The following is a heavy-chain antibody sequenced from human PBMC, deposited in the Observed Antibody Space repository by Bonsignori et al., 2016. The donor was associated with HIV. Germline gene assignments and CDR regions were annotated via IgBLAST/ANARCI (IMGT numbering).Heavy chain of an antibody. J-gene: IGHJ5*01. D-gene: IGHD3-22*01. CDR3: AKDRRRSGYYDSASKSPMDS. CDR2: QPFQSVTR. V-gene: IGHV1-18*01. Sequence: WVRQAPGPRTRVDGMDQPFQSVTRNYAQKFQGRVTMTTDTSTSTAYMELRNLRSDDTAVYYCAKDRRRSGYYDSASKSPMDSWGQGTLVTVSS.